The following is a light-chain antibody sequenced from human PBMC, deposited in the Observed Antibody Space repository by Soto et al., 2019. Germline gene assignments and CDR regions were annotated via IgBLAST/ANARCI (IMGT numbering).Light chain of an antibody. CDR2: DAS. Sequence: EIVLTQSPGTLSLSPGERATLSCRASQSVSSYLAWYQQNPAQATSLLIYDASSRAPGIRDTFSGSGAGTEFTLTISRLEPEDFAAYYCQQYINSHPITFGQGTRLEIK. CDR1: QSVSSY. J-gene: IGKJ5*01. CDR3: QQYINSHPIT. V-gene: IGKV3-20*01.